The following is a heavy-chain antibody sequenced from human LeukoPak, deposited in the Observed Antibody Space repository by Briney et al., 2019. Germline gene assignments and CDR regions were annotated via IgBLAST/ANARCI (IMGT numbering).Heavy chain of an antibody. CDR2: IIPIFGTA. D-gene: IGHD3-22*01. Sequence: SVEVSCKASGGTFSSYAISWVRQAPGQGLEWMGGIIPIFGTANYAQKFQGRVTITTDESTSTAYMELSSLRSEDPAVYYCARDGNYVNSSGYYYFDYWGQGTLVTVSS. J-gene: IGHJ4*02. V-gene: IGHV1-69*05. CDR3: ARDGNYVNSSGYYYFDY. CDR1: GGTFSSYA.